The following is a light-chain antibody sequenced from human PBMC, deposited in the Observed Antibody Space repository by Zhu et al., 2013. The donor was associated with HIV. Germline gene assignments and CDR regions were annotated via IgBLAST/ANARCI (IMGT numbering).Light chain of an antibody. CDR1: QSVSSSY. CDR2: GAS. V-gene: IGKV3-20*01. Sequence: EIVLTQSPGTLSLSPGERATLSCRASQSVSSSYLAWYQQKPGQAPRLLIYGASSRATGIPDRFSGSGSGTDFTLTISRLEPEDFVVYYCQHYRSSPRTFGQGTKVEIK. J-gene: IGKJ1*01. CDR3: QHYRSSPRT.